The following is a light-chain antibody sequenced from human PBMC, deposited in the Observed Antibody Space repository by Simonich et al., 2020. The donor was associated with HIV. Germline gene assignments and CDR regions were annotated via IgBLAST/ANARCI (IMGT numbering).Light chain of an antibody. CDR3: QQYYSTPIT. J-gene: IGKJ5*01. V-gene: IGKV4-1*01. Sequence: DIVMTQSPDSLAGSLGERATINCKSSQSVLTSSNNKNNLAWYQQKPGQPPKLLIYWASTRESGVPDRFSGSGSGTDFTLTISSLQAEDVAVYYCQQYYSTPITFGQGTRLEMK. CDR2: WAS. CDR1: QSVLTSSNNKNN.